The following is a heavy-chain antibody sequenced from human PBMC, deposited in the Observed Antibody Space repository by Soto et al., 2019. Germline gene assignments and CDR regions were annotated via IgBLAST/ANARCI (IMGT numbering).Heavy chain of an antibody. Sequence: ASVKVSCKASGYTFTSYYMHWVRQAPGQGLEWMGIINPSGGSTSYAQKFQGRVTMTRDTSTSTVYMELSSLRSEDTAVYYCARGMTMIVVEDYYYYGMDVWGQGTTVTVSS. CDR1: GYTFTSYY. CDR2: INPSGGST. D-gene: IGHD3-22*01. V-gene: IGHV1-46*03. J-gene: IGHJ6*01. CDR3: ARGMTMIVVEDYYYYGMDV.